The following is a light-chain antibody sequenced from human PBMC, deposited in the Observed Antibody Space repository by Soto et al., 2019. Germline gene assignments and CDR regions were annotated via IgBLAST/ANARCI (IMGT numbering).Light chain of an antibody. J-gene: IGKJ5*01. CDR2: DAS. Sequence: EIVLTQSPGTLSLSPGERATLSCRASQSVSSSYLAWYQQKPGQAPRLLIYDASSRATGIPDRFSGSGSGTDFTLTISRLEPEDFAVYYCQQYGSSPTFGHGTRLEIK. CDR1: QSVSSSY. CDR3: QQYGSSPT. V-gene: IGKV3-20*01.